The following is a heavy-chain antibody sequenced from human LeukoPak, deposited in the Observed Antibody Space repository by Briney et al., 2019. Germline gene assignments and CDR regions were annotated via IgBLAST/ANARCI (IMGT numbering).Heavy chain of an antibody. CDR1: GGTFSSYA. V-gene: IGHV1-69*13. D-gene: IGHD4/OR15-4a*01. J-gene: IGHJ4*02. CDR3: ASDDDYDLFDY. CDR2: IIPIFGTA. Sequence: GASVEVSCKASGGTFSSYAISWVRQAPGQGLEWMGGIIPIFGTANYAQKFQGRVTITADESTSTAYMELSSLRSEDTAVYYCASDDDYDLFDYWGQGTLVTVSS.